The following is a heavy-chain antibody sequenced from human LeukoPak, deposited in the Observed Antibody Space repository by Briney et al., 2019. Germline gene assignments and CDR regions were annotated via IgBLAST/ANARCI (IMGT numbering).Heavy chain of an antibody. CDR2: IRRKGQSYTT. D-gene: IGHD3-16*01. CDR3: SRDGGEGGNSAFDI. V-gene: IGHV3-72*01. CDR1: GFTFRDYI. Sequence: PGGSLRLSCAASGFTFRDYILDWVRQAPGKGLEGVGRIRRKGQSYTTEYAASVKGRFTISRDDSTNSMYLHMNSMKTEDTAVYHCSRDGGEGGNSAFDIWGPGTMVTVSS. J-gene: IGHJ3*02.